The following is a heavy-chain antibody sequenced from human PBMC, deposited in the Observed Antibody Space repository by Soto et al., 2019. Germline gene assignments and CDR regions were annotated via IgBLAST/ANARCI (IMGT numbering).Heavy chain of an antibody. J-gene: IGHJ5*02. D-gene: IGHD3-10*01. CDR2: IYYSGST. CDR3: ARGITMVRGVPNWFDP. V-gene: IGHV4-39*01. Sequence: SETLSLTCTVSGGSISSSSYYWGWIRQPPGKGLEWIGSIYYSGSTYYNPSLKSRVTISVDTSKNQFSLKLSSVTAADTAVYYCARGITMVRGVPNWFDPWGQGTLVTXSS. CDR1: GGSISSSSYY.